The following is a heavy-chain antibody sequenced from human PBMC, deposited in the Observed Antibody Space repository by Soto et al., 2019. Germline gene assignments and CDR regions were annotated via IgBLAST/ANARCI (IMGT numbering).Heavy chain of an antibody. CDR1: GYTFTSYG. D-gene: IGHD6-13*01. CDR2: ISAYNGNT. Sequence: ASVKVSCKASGYTFTSYGISWVRQAPGQGLEWMGWISAYNGNTNYAQKLQGRVTMTTDTSTSTAYMELRSLRSDDTAVYYCARDLRRMAAAGSGAFGYWGQGTLVTVSS. CDR3: ARDLRRMAAAGSGAFGY. V-gene: IGHV1-18*01. J-gene: IGHJ4*02.